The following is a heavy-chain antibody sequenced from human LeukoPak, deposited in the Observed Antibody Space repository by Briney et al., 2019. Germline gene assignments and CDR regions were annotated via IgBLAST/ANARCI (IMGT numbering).Heavy chain of an antibody. CDR1: GYTFTAYG. CDR2: ISPYTGDT. CDR3: GRDQGSRHYPRYFDL. Sequence: GASVKVSCKASGYTFTAYGISWLRQAPGQRPEWLAWISPYTGDTKYAEALGGRLTVTRDTSTTTVFMQLRSLRSDDTALYSCGRDQGSRHYPRYFDLWGRGTLVTVAS. D-gene: IGHD3-3*01. V-gene: IGHV1-18*01. J-gene: IGHJ2*01.